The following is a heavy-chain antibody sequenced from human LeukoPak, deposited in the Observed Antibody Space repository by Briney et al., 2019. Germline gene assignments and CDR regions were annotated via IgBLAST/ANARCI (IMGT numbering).Heavy chain of an antibody. Sequence: GGSLRLSCAASGFSLGNYPMNWVRQTPGKGLEWISFISSSSRSIDYADSVKGRFTISRDNAKNSLFLEMNSLRAEDTATYYCASLVVGQNWFDPWGQGTRVTVS. D-gene: IGHD2-15*01. J-gene: IGHJ5*02. CDR1: GFSLGNYP. V-gene: IGHV3-48*01. CDR3: ASLVVGQNWFDP. CDR2: ISSSSRSI.